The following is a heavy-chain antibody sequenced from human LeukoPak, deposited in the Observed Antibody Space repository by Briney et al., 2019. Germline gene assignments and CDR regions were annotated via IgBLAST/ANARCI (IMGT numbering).Heavy chain of an antibody. CDR3: ARAPPVVVVAATPTSYWYFDL. CDR1: GGSISSYY. J-gene: IGHJ2*01. V-gene: IGHV4-59*01. D-gene: IGHD2-15*01. CDR2: IYYSGST. Sequence: PSETLSLTCTVSGGSISSYYWSWIRQPPGKGLEWIGHIYYSGSTNYNHSLKSRVTISVDTSKNQFSLKLSSVTAADTAVYYCARAPPVVVVAATPTSYWYFDLWGRGTLVTVSS.